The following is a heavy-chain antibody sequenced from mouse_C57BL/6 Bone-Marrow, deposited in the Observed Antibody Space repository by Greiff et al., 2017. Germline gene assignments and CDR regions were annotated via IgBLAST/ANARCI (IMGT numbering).Heavy chain of an antibody. J-gene: IGHJ4*01. CDR1: GYTFTSYG. CDR2: IYPRRGNT. D-gene: IGHD2-3*01. Sequence: QVKLQQSGAELARPGASVKLSCKASGYTFTSYGISWVKQRTGQGLVWIGEIYPRRGNTYYNEKFKGKATLTADKSSSTAYMELRSLTSEDSAVYFCARSRWLPIDYWGQGTSGTVSS. V-gene: IGHV1-81*01. CDR3: ARSRWLPIDY.